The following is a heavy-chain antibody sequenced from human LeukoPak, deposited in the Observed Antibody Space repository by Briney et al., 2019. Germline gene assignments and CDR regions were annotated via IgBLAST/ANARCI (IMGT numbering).Heavy chain of an antibody. CDR2: IYHSGST. Sequence: PSQTLSLTCAVSGGSISSGGYSWSWIRQPPGKGLEWIGYIYHSGSTYYNPSLKSRVTISVDRSKNQFSLKLSSVTAAGTAVYYCARYDSSGYSIGYWGQGTQVTVAS. D-gene: IGHD3-22*01. J-gene: IGHJ4*02. V-gene: IGHV4-30-2*01. CDR3: ARYDSSGYSIGY. CDR1: GGSISSGGYS.